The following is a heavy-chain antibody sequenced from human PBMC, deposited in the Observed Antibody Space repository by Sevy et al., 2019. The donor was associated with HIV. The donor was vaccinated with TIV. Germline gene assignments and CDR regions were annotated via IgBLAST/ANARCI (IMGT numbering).Heavy chain of an antibody. D-gene: IGHD3-22*01. CDR3: ARDRAPDYYYDSSRYYYP. Sequence: ASVKVSCKGSGYTFTDYYMHWVRQAPGQGLEWMGWINPNSGGRNYAQKFQGRVTMTRDTSISTAYMELSRLRSDDTAVYYCARDRAPDYYYDSSRYYYPWGQGTLVTVSS. CDR2: INPNSGGR. V-gene: IGHV1-2*02. CDR1: GYTFTDYY. J-gene: IGHJ5*02.